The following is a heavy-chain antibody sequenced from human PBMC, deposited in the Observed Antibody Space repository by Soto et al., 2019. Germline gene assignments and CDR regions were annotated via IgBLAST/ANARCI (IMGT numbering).Heavy chain of an antibody. Sequence: PGGSLRLSCAASGFTVSSEYMGWVRQAPGKGLEWVSGIYSGGNTYYADSVKGRFTISRDTSKNTLYLQMNSLRADDTAVYYCARASGSRFFDYWGQGTLVTVSS. CDR2: IYSGGNT. D-gene: IGHD1-26*01. CDR3: ARASGSRFFDY. V-gene: IGHV3-53*01. J-gene: IGHJ4*02. CDR1: GFTVSSEY.